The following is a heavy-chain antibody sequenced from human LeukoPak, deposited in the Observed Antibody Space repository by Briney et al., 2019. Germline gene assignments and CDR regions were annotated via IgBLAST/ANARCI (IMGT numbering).Heavy chain of an antibody. V-gene: IGHV4-34*01. CDR1: GGFFSGYY. J-gene: IGHJ4*02. D-gene: IGHD4-17*01. CDR2: INHSGST. CDR3: ARERRYYFDY. Sequence: SETLSLTCAVYGGFFSGYYCSWIRQPPGKGLEWIGEINHSGSTNYNPSLKSRVTISVDTSKNQFSLKLSSVTAADTAVYYCARERRYYFDYWGQGTLVTVSS.